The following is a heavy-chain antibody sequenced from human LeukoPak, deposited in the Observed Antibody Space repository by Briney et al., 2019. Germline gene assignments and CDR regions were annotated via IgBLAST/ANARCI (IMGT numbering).Heavy chain of an antibody. CDR2: ISSSGSTI. V-gene: IGHV3-11*01. Sequence: GGSLRLSCAASGFTFSDYYMSWIRQAPGKGLEWVSYISSSGSTIYYADSVKGRFTISRDNAKNSLYLQMNSLRAEDTAVYYCARDPGIYCGGDCYSYLNYWGQGTLVTVSS. CDR1: GFTFSDYY. CDR3: ARDPGIYCGGDCYSYLNY. D-gene: IGHD2-21*02. J-gene: IGHJ4*02.